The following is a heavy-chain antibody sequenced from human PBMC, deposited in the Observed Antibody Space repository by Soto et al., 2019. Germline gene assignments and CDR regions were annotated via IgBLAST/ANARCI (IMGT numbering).Heavy chain of an antibody. CDR1: GFTFSSYS. Sequence: PGGSLRLSCAASGFTFSSYSMNWVRQAPGKGLEWVSSISSSSSYIYYADSVKGRFTISRDNAKNSLYLQMNSLRAEDTAVYYCARDRTPPLLWFGELLHHKYNWFDPWGQGTLVTVSS. CDR3: ARDRTPPLLWFGELLHHKYNWFDP. D-gene: IGHD3-10*01. V-gene: IGHV3-21*01. J-gene: IGHJ5*02. CDR2: ISSSSSYI.